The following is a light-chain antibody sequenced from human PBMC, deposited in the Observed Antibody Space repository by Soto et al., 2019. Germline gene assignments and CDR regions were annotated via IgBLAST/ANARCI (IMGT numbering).Light chain of an antibody. CDR1: PSLLDSDDGNTY. J-gene: IGKJ5*01. Sequence: DIVLTQTPLSLPVTPGEAASSSCRSSPSLLDSDDGNTYLDWYLQKPGQSPQLLIYTLSYRASGVPDRFSGSGSGTDFTLTITRLEPEDSAVYFCQQYTGPPTTFGQGTRLEIK. CDR2: TLS. V-gene: IGKV2-40*01. CDR3: QQYTGPPTT.